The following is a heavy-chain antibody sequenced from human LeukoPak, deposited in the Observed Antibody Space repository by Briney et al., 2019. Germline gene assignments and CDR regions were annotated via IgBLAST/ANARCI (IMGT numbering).Heavy chain of an antibody. J-gene: IGHJ3*01. CDR3: ARSSYSSSSSV. CDR2: INSDGSEG. D-gene: IGHD6-6*01. V-gene: IGHV3-7*03. CDR1: GFTLSGFW. Sequence: GGSLRLPCAVSGFTLSGFWMSWSRQAPGKGLEWVASINSDGSEGYYADVVKGRFTISRDNAKNSLYLQINSLRAEDTAVYYCARSSYSSSSSVWGQGTMVTVSS.